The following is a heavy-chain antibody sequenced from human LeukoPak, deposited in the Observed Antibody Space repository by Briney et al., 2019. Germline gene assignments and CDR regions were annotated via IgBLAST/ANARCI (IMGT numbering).Heavy chain of an antibody. J-gene: IGHJ4*02. D-gene: IGHD5-24*01. CDR3: ARGDAATKTYYLDS. V-gene: IGHV1-18*01. CDR2: ISGKNGDT. Sequence: ASVKVSCKTSGYTFSGYGVSWVRQAPGQGLEWVGWISGKNGDTRYAQRFQGRVTVTMDSSTTTAYMELRSLRSDDTAVYYCARGDAATKTYYLDSWGQGTLITVSS. CDR1: GYTFSGYG.